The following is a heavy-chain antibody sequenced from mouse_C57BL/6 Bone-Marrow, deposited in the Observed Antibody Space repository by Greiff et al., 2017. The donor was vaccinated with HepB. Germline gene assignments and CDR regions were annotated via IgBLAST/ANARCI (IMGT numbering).Heavy chain of an antibody. Sequence: EVQRVESGGGLVKPGGSLKLSCAASGFTFSSYTMSWVRQTPEKRLEWVATISGGGGNTYYPDSVKGRFTISRDNAKNTLYLQMSSLRSEDTALYYCARQRAWFAYWGQGTLVTVSA. CDR3: ARQRAWFAY. J-gene: IGHJ3*01. V-gene: IGHV5-9*01. CDR2: ISGGGGNT. CDR1: GFTFSSYT.